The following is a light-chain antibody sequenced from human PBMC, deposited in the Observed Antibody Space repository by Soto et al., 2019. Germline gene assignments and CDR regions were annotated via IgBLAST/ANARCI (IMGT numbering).Light chain of an antibody. Sequence: DIQMTQSPSTLPASVGDRVTLTCRASHHISRNLAWFQQKPGQVPKLLISGASTLERAVPTRFSGRGSGTDFTLTIDNLRPEDSATYYCQQYQSYPRTFGQGTKVEI. CDR1: HHISRN. CDR2: GAS. CDR3: QQYQSYPRT. J-gene: IGKJ1*01. V-gene: IGKV1-5*01.